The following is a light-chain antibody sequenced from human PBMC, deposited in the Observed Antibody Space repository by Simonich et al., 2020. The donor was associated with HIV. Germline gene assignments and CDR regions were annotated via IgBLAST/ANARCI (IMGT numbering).Light chain of an antibody. CDR2: STN. CDR3: VLYMGSGIWV. V-gene: IGLV8-61*01. CDR1: SGSVSTSYY. Sequence: QTVVTQEPSFSVCPGETVTLTCGLSSGSVSTSYYPTWYQQTSGQTPRTLIYSTNTRSSGVPDRFSGSIIGKKAALTITGAQADDESDYYCVLYMGSGIWVFGGGTKLTVL. J-gene: IGLJ3*02.